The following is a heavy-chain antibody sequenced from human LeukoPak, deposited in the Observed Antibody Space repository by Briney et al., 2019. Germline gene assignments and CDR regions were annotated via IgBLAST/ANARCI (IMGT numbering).Heavy chain of an antibody. CDR1: GYTFTSYY. CDR2: INPSGGST. CDR3: ARDWVLDDYGDYLEFDY. V-gene: IGHV1-46*01. D-gene: IGHD4-17*01. Sequence: ASVTVSFKASGYTFTSYYMHWVRQAPGQGLEWMGIINPSGGSTSYAQKFQGRDTMTRDTSTSTVYMELSSLRSEDTAVYYCARDWVLDDYGDYLEFDYWGQGTLVTVSS. J-gene: IGHJ4*02.